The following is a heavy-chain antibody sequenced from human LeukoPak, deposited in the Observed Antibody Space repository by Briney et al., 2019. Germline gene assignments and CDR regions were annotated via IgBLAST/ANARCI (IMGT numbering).Heavy chain of an antibody. CDR1: GFIFRHYG. D-gene: IGHD7-27*01. Sequence: GGSLRLSCAASGFIFRHYGMNWVRQAPGKGLEWVSGITSRSTTYYSDSVKGRFTISRDNSKNMVWLQINSPTAEDTATYYCAKDGNWARFEDWGQGPLVTVS. J-gene: IGHJ4*02. CDR3: AKDGNWARFED. CDR2: ITSRSTT. V-gene: IGHV3-23*01.